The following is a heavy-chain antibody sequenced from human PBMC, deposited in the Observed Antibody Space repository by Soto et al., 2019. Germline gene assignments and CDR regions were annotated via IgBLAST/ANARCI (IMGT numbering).Heavy chain of an antibody. CDR3: ARDGMIVVVIISAY. Sequence: WGSLRLSCAASGFTFSSYSMNWFRQAPGKGLEWVSSISSSSSYIYYADSVKGRFTISRDNAKNSLYLQMNSLRAEDTAVYYCARDGMIVVVIISAYWGQGNLVTVSS. CDR2: ISSSSSYI. J-gene: IGHJ4*02. V-gene: IGHV3-21*01. CDR1: GFTFSSYS. D-gene: IGHD3-22*01.